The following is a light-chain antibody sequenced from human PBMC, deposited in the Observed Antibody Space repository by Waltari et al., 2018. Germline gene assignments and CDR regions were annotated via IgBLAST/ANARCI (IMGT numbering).Light chain of an antibody. CDR2: WAS. Sequence: DIVMTQSPDSLAVSLGERATINCKSSQSVLYSSNNKNFLAWYQQKPGQPPKLLIHWASIRDSGVPDRFGGSGSGADFTLTISSLQAEDVAVYYCQQYYSFPLTFGGGTKVEIK. CDR1: QSVLYSSNNKNF. J-gene: IGKJ4*01. CDR3: QQYYSFPLT. V-gene: IGKV4-1*01.